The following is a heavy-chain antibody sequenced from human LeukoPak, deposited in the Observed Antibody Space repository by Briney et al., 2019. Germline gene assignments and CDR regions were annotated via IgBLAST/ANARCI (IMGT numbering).Heavy chain of an antibody. CDR1: GGSISSSNW. CDR2: IYHSGST. V-gene: IGHV4-4*02. D-gene: IGHD3-22*01. CDR3: ARAGSGYTFYYYYYGMDV. Sequence: KPSGTLSLTCAVSGGSISSSNWWSWVRQPPGKGLEWIGEIYHSGSTNYNPSLKSRVTISVDKSKNQFSLKLSSVTAADTAVYYCARAGSGYTFYYYYYGMDVWGQGTMVTVSS. J-gene: IGHJ6*02.